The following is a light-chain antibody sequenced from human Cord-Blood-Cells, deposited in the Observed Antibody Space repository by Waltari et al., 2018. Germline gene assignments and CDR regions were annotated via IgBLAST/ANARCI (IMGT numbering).Light chain of an antibody. CDR2: AAS. J-gene: IGKJ1*01. Sequence: DIQMTQSPSSLSASVGDRVTITCRASQRISSYLNWYQQKPGKAPKLLIYAASSLQSGVPSMFSGSGSGTDVTLTISSLQPEDFATYYCQQSYSTPLTFCQGTKIEIK. CDR3: QQSYSTPLT. V-gene: IGKV1-39*01. CDR1: QRISSY.